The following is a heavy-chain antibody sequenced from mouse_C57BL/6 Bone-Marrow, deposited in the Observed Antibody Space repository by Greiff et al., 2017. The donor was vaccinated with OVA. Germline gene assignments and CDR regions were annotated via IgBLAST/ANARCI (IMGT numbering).Heavy chain of an antibody. D-gene: IGHD1-1*01. J-gene: IGHJ3*01. CDR1: GFNITDDY. V-gene: IGHV14-4*01. CDR2: IDPENGDT. Sequence: VQLQQSGAELVRPGASVKLSCTASGFNITDDYMHWVKQRPEQGLEWIGWIDPENGDTEYASKFQGKATITADTSSNTAYLQLSSLTSEDTAVYYCTTGDYGFAYWGQGTLVTVSA. CDR3: TTGDYGFAY.